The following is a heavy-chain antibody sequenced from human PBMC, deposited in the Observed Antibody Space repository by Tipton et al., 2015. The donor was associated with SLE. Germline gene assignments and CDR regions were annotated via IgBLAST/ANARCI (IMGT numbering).Heavy chain of an antibody. Sequence: TLSLTCAVYGGSFSGYYWSWIRQPPGKGLEWIGEINHSGSTNYNPSLKSRVTISVDTSKNQFSLKLSSVTAADTAVYYCARGEAYYHMDVWAKGTSVTFSS. V-gene: IGHV4-34*01. CDR3: ARGEAYYHMDV. CDR2: INHSGST. CDR1: GGSFSGYY. J-gene: IGHJ6*03.